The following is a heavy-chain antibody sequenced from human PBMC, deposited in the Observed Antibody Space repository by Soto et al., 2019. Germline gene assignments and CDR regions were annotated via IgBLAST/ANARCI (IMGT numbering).Heavy chain of an antibody. CDR3: ARGNSSEYCNGGSCYPYYYDY. J-gene: IGHJ4*02. CDR2: INHSGST. D-gene: IGHD2-15*01. Sequence: PSETLSLTCAVYGGSFSGYYWSWIRQPPGKGLEWIGEINHSGSTNYNPSLKSRVTISVDTSKNQFSLKLSSVTAADTAVYYCARGNSSEYCNGGSCYPYYYDYWGQGTLVTISS. V-gene: IGHV4-34*01. CDR1: GGSFSGYY.